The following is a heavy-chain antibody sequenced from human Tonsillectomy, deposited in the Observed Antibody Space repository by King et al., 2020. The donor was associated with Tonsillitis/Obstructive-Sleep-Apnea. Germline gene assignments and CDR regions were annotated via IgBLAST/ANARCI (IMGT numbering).Heavy chain of an antibody. D-gene: IGHD2-2*01. CDR3: ARGDFFSTNNWFDP. CDR1: GGSVTSGNYY. CDR2: YSSRGST. Sequence: VQLQESGPGLVKPSENLSLTCTVSGGSVTSGNYYWGWIRQSPGKGLEWIGYYSSRGSTTYNPSLQSRVTISVDTSENHFSLRLNSVTAADAAVYYCARGDFFSTNNWFDPWGPGIRVTVSS. J-gene: IGHJ5*02. V-gene: IGHV4-61*03.